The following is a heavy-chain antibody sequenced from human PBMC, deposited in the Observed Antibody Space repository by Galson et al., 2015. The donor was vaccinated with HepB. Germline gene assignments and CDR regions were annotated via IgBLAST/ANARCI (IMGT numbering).Heavy chain of an antibody. CDR3: ARGVKDFWSGYYFDY. V-gene: IGHV1-69*02. J-gene: IGHJ4*02. CDR2: IIPILGIA. Sequence: SVKVSCKASGGTFSSYTISWVRQAPGQGLEWMGRIIPILGIANYAQKFQGRVTITADKSTSTAYMELSSLRSEDTAVYYCARGVKDFWSGYYFDYWGQGTLVTVSS. D-gene: IGHD3-3*01. CDR1: GGTFSSYT.